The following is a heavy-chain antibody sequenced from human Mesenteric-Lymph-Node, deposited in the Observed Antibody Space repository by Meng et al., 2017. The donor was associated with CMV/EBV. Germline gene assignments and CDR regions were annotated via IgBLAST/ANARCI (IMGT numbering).Heavy chain of an antibody. CDR3: ARGGSTGIFDY. D-gene: IGHD3-9*01. V-gene: IGHV1-46*02. CDR1: GGTFNNLG. Sequence: SCKAPGGTFNNLGISWVRQAPGQGLEWMGTINPSGGSATYAQKFQGRVTMTRDTSTSTVDMDLSSLMSDDTAVYYCARGGSTGIFDYWGQGTLVTVSS. J-gene: IGHJ4*02. CDR2: INPSGGSA.